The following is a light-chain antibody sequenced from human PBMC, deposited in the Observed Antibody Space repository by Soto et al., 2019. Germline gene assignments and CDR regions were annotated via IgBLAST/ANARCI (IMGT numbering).Light chain of an antibody. Sequence: DLQMTQSPSSVSASVGDRVTITCRASQAIINYLAWYQQKPGKAPKLLISTASILHSGVPSRFSVSASRTDFSLTISILQPEDFATYYCQQAFSFPFTFGQGTRLEIK. CDR1: QAIINY. V-gene: IGKV1-12*01. CDR2: TAS. J-gene: IGKJ5*01. CDR3: QQAFSFPFT.